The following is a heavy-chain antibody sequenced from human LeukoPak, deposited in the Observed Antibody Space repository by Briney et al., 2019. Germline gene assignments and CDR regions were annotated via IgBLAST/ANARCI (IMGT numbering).Heavy chain of an antibody. CDR2: IKQDGSEK. Sequence: GGSLTLSCAASGFTFSSYWMSWVRQAPGKGVEWVANIKQDGSEKYYVDSVKGRFTISRDNAKNSLYLQMNSLRAEDTAVYYCARDRAGREYYDFWSGQTGYFDYWGQGTLVTVSS. D-gene: IGHD3-3*01. CDR3: ARDRAGREYYDFWSGQTGYFDY. CDR1: GFTFSSYW. J-gene: IGHJ4*02. V-gene: IGHV3-7*01.